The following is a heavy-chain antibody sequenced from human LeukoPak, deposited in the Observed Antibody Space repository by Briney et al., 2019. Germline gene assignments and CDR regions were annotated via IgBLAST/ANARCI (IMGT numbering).Heavy chain of an antibody. Sequence: SETLSLTCTVSGGSISSYYWSWIRQPPGKGLEWIGYIYTSGSTNYNPSLKSRVTISADTSKNQFSLKLSSVTAADTAVYYCARGIAAEGYYYYMDVWGKGTTVTASS. J-gene: IGHJ6*03. D-gene: IGHD6-13*01. V-gene: IGHV4-4*09. CDR3: ARGIAAEGYYYYMDV. CDR1: GGSISSYY. CDR2: IYTSGST.